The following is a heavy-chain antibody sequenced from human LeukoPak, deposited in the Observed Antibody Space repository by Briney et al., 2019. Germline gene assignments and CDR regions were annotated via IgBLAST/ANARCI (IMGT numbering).Heavy chain of an antibody. V-gene: IGHV4-61*01. CDR3: AKLTGTYFDY. CDR1: GGSISSGSYY. J-gene: IGHJ4*02. Sequence: PSETLSLTCTVSGGSISSGSYYWSWIRQPPGKGLEWIAYIYYTGSTNYNPSLKSRVTISVDTSENQFSLRLSSVTAADTAVYYCAKLTGTYFDYWGQGTLVTVSS. D-gene: IGHD7-27*01. CDR2: IYYTGST.